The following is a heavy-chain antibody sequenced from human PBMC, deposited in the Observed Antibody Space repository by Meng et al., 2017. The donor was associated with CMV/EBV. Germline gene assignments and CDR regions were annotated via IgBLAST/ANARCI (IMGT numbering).Heavy chain of an antibody. CDR3: ATHPANYDFWSGYIN. CDR2: IYSGGSST. V-gene: IGHV3-23*03. D-gene: IGHD3-3*01. CDR1: GFTFSSYA. Sequence: GESLKISCAASGFTFSSYAMSWVRQAPGKGLEWVSVIYSGGSSTYYADSVKGRFTISRDNSKNTLYLHMNSLRAEDTAVYYCATHPANYDFWSGYINWGQGTLVTVSS. J-gene: IGHJ4*02.